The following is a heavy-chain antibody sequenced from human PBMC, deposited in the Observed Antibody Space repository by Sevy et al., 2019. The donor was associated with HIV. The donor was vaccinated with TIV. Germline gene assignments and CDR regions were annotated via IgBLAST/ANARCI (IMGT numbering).Heavy chain of an antibody. CDR2: INQDGSEK. J-gene: IGHJ4*02. V-gene: IGHV3-7*01. Sequence: GGSLRLSCVASGFTFRSYCMNWLRQAPGKGLEWVANINQDGSEKFYLDSVKGRFTISRDNAKNSVFLQMDSLRAEDTAVYYCARSLDYWGQGSLVTVSS. CDR1: GFTFRSYC. CDR3: ARSLDY.